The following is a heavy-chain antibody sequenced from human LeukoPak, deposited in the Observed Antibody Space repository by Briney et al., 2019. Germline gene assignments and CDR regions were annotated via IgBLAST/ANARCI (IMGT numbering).Heavy chain of an antibody. D-gene: IGHD2-8*01. CDR2: MNPNSGNT. V-gene: IGHV1-8*01. CDR3: ARGEGYCTNGVCQQGNWFDP. Sequence: ASVKVSCKASGYTFTSYDINWVRQATGQGLEWMGWMNPNSGNTGYAQKFQGRVTMTRNTSISTAYMELSSLRSEDTAEYYCARGEGYCTNGVCQQGNWFDPWGQGTLVTVSS. J-gene: IGHJ5*02. CDR1: GYTFTSYD.